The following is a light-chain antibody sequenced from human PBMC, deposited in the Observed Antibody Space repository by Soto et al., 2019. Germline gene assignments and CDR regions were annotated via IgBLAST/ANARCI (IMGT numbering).Light chain of an antibody. CDR1: QFIGSSY. Sequence: ENVLAQSPGTLSLSPGDRATLSCRASQFIGSSYFAWFHQKPGQAPRLLIYGASRRASGIPARFTASGSGTDFTLTISRLEPGDFAVYYCQQYDSFPWTFGQGTKVEI. V-gene: IGKV3-20*01. CDR2: GAS. CDR3: QQYDSFPWT. J-gene: IGKJ1*01.